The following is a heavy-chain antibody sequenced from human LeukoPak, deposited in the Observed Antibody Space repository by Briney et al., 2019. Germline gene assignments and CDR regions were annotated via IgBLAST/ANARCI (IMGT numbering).Heavy chain of an antibody. J-gene: IGHJ4*02. D-gene: IGHD2-2*02. CDR2: ISGSGGST. V-gene: IGHV3-23*01. CDR3: AKDSVYCSSTSCYTASDY. Sequence: GGSLRLSCAASGFTFSTYWMSWVRQAPGKGLEWVSAISGSGGSTYYADSVKGRFTISRDNSKNTLYLQMNSLRAEDTAVYYCAKDSVYCSSTSCYTASDYWGQGTLVTVSS. CDR1: GFTFSTYW.